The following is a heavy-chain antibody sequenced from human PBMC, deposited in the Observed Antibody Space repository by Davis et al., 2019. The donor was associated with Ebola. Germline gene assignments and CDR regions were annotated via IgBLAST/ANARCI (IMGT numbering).Heavy chain of an antibody. Sequence: GESLKISCAASGFTFSSYAMHWVRQAPGKGLEWVAVISYDGSNKYYADSVKGRFTISRDNSKNTLYLQMNSLRAEDTAVYYCARADGEYQLLYYYGMDVWGQGTTVTVSS. V-gene: IGHV3-30-3*01. J-gene: IGHJ6*02. CDR2: ISYDGSNK. CDR3: ARADGEYQLLYYYGMDV. CDR1: GFTFSSYA. D-gene: IGHD2-2*01.